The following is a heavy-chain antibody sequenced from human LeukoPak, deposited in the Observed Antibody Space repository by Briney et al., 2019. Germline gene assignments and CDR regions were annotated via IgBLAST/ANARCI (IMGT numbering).Heavy chain of an antibody. J-gene: IGHJ4*02. V-gene: IGHV4-39*07. D-gene: IGHD2-21*01. Sequence: SETLFLTCTVSGGSISSRPYYWGWVRQPPGKGLEWIGTISYSGTTYYSPSLKSRVTISVDTSKSQFSLKLSSVTAADTAVYYCARGGARLRRMGSKPFDYWGQGTLVTVSS. CDR1: GGSISSRPYY. CDR2: ISYSGTT. CDR3: ARGGARLRRMGSKPFDY.